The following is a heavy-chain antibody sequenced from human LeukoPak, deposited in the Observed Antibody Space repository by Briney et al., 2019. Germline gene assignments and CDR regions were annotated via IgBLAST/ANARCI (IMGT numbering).Heavy chain of an antibody. V-gene: IGHV1-18*01. J-gene: IGHJ6*03. CDR1: GYTFNNFD. CDR2: IRPYNGNT. Sequence: ASVKVSCKTSGYTFNNFDISWVRQAPGQGLEWMGWIRPYNGNTNYAQNLQGRVTMTTDASTSTAYMELRSLTSDDTAVYYCARVYSNYYYYMDVWGKGTTVTVSS. CDR3: ARVYSNYYYYMDV. D-gene: IGHD4-11*01.